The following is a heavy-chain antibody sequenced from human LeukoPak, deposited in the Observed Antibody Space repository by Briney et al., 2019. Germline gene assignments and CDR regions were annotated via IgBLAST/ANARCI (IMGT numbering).Heavy chain of an antibody. CDR2: ISSSGSTI. CDR1: GFTFSSYE. D-gene: IGHD2-15*01. Sequence: PGGSLRLSCAASGFTFSSYEMNWVRQAPGEGLEWVSYISSSGSTIYYADSVKGRFTISRDNAKNSLYLQMNSLRAEDTAVYYCASGYCSGGSCYRRDYWGQGTLVTVSS. V-gene: IGHV3-48*03. J-gene: IGHJ4*02. CDR3: ASGYCSGGSCYRRDY.